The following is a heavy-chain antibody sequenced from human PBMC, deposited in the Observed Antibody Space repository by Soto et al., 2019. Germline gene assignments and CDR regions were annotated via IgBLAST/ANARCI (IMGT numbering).Heavy chain of an antibody. CDR1: GYTFISYG. J-gene: IGHJ6*02. D-gene: IGHD3-10*01. CDR2: ISAYNDYT. Sequence: QVQLVQSGAEVKKPGSSVKVSCKASGYTFISYGISWVRQAPGQGLEWMGWISAYNDYTNYAQKLQGRVTMTTDTSTRIAYLERRSLRSDDTAVYYWAREGYYSGSGSYSPPRYYGMDVWGQGTTVTVSS. V-gene: IGHV1-18*01. CDR3: AREGYYSGSGSYSPPRYYGMDV.